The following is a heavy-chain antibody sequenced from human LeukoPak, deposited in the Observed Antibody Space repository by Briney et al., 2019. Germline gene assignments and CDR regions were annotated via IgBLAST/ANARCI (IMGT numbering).Heavy chain of an antibody. CDR2: ISYDGSNK. D-gene: IGHD6-19*01. CDR1: GFTFSSYG. V-gene: IGHV3-30*18. CDR3: AKDVESSGWIYYFDY. Sequence: GGSPRLSCAASGFTFSSYGMHWVRQAPGKGLEWVAVISYDGSNKYYADSVKGRFTISRDNSKNTLYLQMNSLRAEDTAVYYCAKDVESSGWIYYFDYWGQGTLVTVSS. J-gene: IGHJ4*02.